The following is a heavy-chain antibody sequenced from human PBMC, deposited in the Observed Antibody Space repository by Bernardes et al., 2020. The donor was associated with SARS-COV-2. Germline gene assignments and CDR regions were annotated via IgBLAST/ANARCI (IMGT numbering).Heavy chain of an antibody. Sequence: WGSLRLSCAASGFTFSGSAMHWVRQASGKGLEWVGRIRSKANNYATSYAASLKGRFTIFSDESKNTAYLQMNSLKTEDADGYYCTSTDRTSAFDIWGQGTMVTVSS. CDR1: GFTFSGSA. J-gene: IGHJ3*02. D-gene: IGHD3-3*01. CDR3: TSTDRTSAFDI. V-gene: IGHV3-73*01. CDR2: IRSKANNYAT.